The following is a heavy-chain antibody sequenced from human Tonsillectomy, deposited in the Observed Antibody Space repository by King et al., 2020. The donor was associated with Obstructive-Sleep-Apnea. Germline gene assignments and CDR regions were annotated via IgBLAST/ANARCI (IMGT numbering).Heavy chain of an antibody. J-gene: IGHJ4*02. CDR2: INPNSGAT. CDR1: GYTFTGYY. D-gene: IGHD3-10*01. CDR3: ARDATALHRRSNYFDY. V-gene: IGHV1-2*02. Sequence: QLGQSGADVKKPGASVKVSCKASGYTFTGYYMNWVRQAPGQGLEWMGWINPNSGATGFAQKFQGRVTMTRETSISTAYMELSRLRSDDTAGYCCARDATALHRRSNYFDYWGQGPQVTVSS.